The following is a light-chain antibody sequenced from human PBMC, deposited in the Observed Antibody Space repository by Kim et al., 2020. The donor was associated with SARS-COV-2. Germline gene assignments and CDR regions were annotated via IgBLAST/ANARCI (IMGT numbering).Light chain of an antibody. CDR3: QQYSPFSMWT. J-gene: IGKJ1*01. V-gene: IGKV1-5*03. Sequence: DIQMTQSPSTLSASVGDRVTISCRASQSVAIWLAWYQQKPGKAPKLLIYKASNLGNGAPPRFSAGGTGSEFTLTISSLQTDDFATYYCQQYSPFSMWTFGPGTKVEIK. CDR2: KAS. CDR1: QSVAIW.